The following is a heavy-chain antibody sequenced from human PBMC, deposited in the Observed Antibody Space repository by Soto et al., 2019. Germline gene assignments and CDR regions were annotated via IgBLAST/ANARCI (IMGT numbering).Heavy chain of an antibody. CDR3: ARVRRNDASECYGIVV. D-gene: IGHD1-1*01. V-gene: IGHV3-48*02. CDR1: GFSFISST. J-gene: IGHJ6*02. Sequence: PGGSLRLSCAASGFSFISSTMNWVRQAPGKGLEWVSYISSGSTTIYYAESVKGRFTISRDNGKNSLYLQMNSLRDEDTAVYYCARVRRNDASECYGIVVWGQGTTVPVSS. CDR2: ISSGSTTI.